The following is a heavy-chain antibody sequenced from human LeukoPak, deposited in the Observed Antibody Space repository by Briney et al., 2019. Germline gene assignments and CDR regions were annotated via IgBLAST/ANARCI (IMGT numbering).Heavy chain of an antibody. CDR1: GFTFDDYG. Sequence: GGSLRLSCAASGFTFDDYGMSWVRQAPGKGLEWVSGINWNGGSTGYADSVKGRFTISRDNSKNTLYLLMNSLRPEDTAVYYCAKSVSYNVHYFDYWGQGTLVTVSS. J-gene: IGHJ4*02. D-gene: IGHD3-10*01. CDR2: INWNGGST. CDR3: AKSVSYNVHYFDY. V-gene: IGHV3-20*04.